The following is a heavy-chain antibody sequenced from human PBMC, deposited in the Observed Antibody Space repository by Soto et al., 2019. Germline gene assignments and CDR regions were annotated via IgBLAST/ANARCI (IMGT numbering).Heavy chain of an antibody. CDR2: ISGSSDTR. CDR3: ARATGYTNYGLDY. V-gene: IGHV3-48*03. D-gene: IGHD2-8*01. Sequence: GGSLRLSCAASGFTFSSYEMHWVREAPGKGLEWVSYISGSSDTRYIADSVKGRFTISRDNAKNSLYLQMNSLRAEDTAVYYCARATGYTNYGLDYWGEGALVTVSS. J-gene: IGHJ4*02. CDR1: GFTFSSYE.